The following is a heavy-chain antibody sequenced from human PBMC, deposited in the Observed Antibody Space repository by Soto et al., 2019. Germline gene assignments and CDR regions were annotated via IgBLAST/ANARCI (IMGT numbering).Heavy chain of an antibody. J-gene: IGHJ6*03. D-gene: IGHD2-2*01. CDR2: INHSGST. Sequence: PSETLSLTCAVYGGSFSGYYWSWIRQPPGKGLEWIGEINHSGSTNYNPSLKSRVTISVDTSKNQFSLKLSSVTAADTAVYYCARGKREELVVVPAATYYMDVWGKGTTVTVSS. V-gene: IGHV4-34*01. CDR1: GGSFSGYY. CDR3: ARGKREELVVVPAATYYMDV.